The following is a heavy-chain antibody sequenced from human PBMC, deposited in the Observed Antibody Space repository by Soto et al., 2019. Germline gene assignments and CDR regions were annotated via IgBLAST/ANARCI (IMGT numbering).Heavy chain of an antibody. CDR3: ARGGPGYYDSSGFYYDY. D-gene: IGHD3-22*01. CDR1: GYTFSSHG. J-gene: IGHJ4*02. Sequence: GASVKVSCKASGYTFSSHGITWVRQAPGQGLEWMGWISAYNGDTNYAQKLQGRVTMTTDTSTTTGYMELRSLRSDDTAVYYCARGGPGYYDSSGFYYDYWGQGTLVTVSS. V-gene: IGHV1-18*01. CDR2: ISAYNGDT.